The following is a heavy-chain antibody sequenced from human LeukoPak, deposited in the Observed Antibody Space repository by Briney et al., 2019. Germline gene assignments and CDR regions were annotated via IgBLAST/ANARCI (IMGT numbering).Heavy chain of an antibody. J-gene: IGHJ4*02. V-gene: IGHV3-53*01. D-gene: IGHD3-22*01. CDR2: IYSGGST. CDR3: ARGSTYYDSSGQVPFDY. CDR1: GFTVSSNY. Sequence: GGSLRLSCAASGFTVSSNYMSWVRQAPGKGLEWVSVIYSGGSTYYADSVKGRFTISRDNSKNTLYLQMNSLRVEDTAVYYCARGSTYYDSSGQVPFDYWGQGTLVTVSA.